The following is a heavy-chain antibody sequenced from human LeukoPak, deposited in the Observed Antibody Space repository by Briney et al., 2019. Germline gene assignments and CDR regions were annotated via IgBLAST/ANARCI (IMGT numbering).Heavy chain of an antibody. CDR2: IYTSGST. Sequence: SETLSLTCTLSGGSVSSYYWSWIRQPAGKGLEWIGRIYTSGSTNYNPSLKSRVTMSVDTSKNQFSLKLSSVTAADTAVYYCAREGHDFWSGYYINRRVDYWGQGTLVTVSS. J-gene: IGHJ4*02. CDR3: AREGHDFWSGYYINRRVDY. D-gene: IGHD3-3*01. CDR1: GGSVSSYY. V-gene: IGHV4-4*07.